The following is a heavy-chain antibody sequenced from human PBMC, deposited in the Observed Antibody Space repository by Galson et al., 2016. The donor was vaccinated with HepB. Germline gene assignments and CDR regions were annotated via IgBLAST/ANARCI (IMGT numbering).Heavy chain of an antibody. CDR1: GGTFSSYA. D-gene: IGHD6-13*01. CDR2: IIPIFGTA. J-gene: IGHJ6*03. Sequence: VKVSCKASGGTFSSYAISWVRQAPGQGLEWMGGIIPIFGTANYAQKFQGRVTITADKSTSTAYMELSSLRSEDTAVYYCARAGSSSWLYYYYYMDVWGKGTTVTVSS. CDR3: ARAGSSSWLYYYYYMDV. V-gene: IGHV1-69*13.